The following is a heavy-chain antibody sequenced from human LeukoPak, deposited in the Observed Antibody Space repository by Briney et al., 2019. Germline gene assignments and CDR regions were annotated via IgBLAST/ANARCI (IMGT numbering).Heavy chain of an antibody. CDR1: GFTFDDYV. V-gene: IGHV3-9*01. CDR3: AKRQPQLLVPLFDS. D-gene: IGHD6-19*01. J-gene: IGHJ4*02. Sequence: GRSLRLSCTASGFTFDDYVMRWVRQAPGKGLGWVSGISWNSDTIDYADSVKSRFTISRDNAKNYLYLQMNSLRAEDTAFYYSAKRQPQLLVPLFDSWGEGSLVTASS. CDR2: ISWNSDTI.